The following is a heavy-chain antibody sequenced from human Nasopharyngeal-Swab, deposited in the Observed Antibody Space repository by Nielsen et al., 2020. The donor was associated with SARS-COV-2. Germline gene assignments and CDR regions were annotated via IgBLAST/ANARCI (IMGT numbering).Heavy chain of an antibody. CDR3: AKESLRREMATMSAHDY. CDR2: ISGSGGST. Sequence: GESLKISCAASGFTFSSHAMSWVRQAPGKGLEWVSAISGSGGSTYYADSVKGRFTISRDNSKNTLYLQMNSLRAEDTAVYYCAKESLRREMATMSAHDYWGQGTLVTVSS. V-gene: IGHV3-23*01. J-gene: IGHJ4*02. CDR1: GFTFSSHA. D-gene: IGHD5-24*01.